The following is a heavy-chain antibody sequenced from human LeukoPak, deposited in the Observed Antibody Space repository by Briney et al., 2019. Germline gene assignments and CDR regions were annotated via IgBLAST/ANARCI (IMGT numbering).Heavy chain of an antibody. CDR2: VYHSGST. Sequence: SETLSLTCTVAGASISSESYYWGWIRQPPGKGLEWIGAVYHSGSTTYNPSLKSRVTIFVDTSKNQFSLQLRSVTAAATAVYFYARNMPYAGVYFDYWGQGILVTVSS. CDR1: GASISSESYY. D-gene: IGHD4-23*01. V-gene: IGHV4-39*01. CDR3: ARNMPYAGVYFDY. J-gene: IGHJ4*02.